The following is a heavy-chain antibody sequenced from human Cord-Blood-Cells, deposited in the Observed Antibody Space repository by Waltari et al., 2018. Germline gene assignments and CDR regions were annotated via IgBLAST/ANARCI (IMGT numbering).Heavy chain of an antibody. D-gene: IGHD6-13*01. CDR1: GGSFSGYY. J-gene: IGHJ4*02. V-gene: IGHV4-34*01. CDR2: INHSGST. CDR3: ARGSIAAADY. Sequence: QVPLQPRGAGLLKPSETLSLTCAVSGGSFSGYYWSWIRQPPGKGLEWIGEINHSGSTNYNPSLKSRVTISVDTSKNQFSLKLSSVTAADTAVYYCARGSIAAADYWGQGTLVTVSS.